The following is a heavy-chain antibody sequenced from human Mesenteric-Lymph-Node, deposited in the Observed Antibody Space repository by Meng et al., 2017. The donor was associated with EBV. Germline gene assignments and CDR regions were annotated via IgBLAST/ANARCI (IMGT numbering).Heavy chain of an antibody. J-gene: IGHJ4*02. D-gene: IGHD3-16*01. V-gene: IGHV4-4*02. CDR3: ARGSHYTWDV. CDR1: GDSIISTDTW. Sequence: QVPLQESGPGLVKPSGTLSLTCGVSGDSIISTDTWRSWVRQPPGKGLEWIGEIFHAGNTNYNPSLKSQVTMSVDTSKNQFSLNLSSVTAADSAVYYCARGSHYTWDVWGQGTLVTVSS. CDR2: IFHAGNT.